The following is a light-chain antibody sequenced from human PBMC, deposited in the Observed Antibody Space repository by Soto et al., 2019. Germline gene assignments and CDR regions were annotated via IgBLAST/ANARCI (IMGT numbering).Light chain of an antibody. CDR2: DAS. CDR3: QQYDNWPPG. J-gene: IGKJ4*01. Sequence: GDGVTITCRASQSISSWLAWXQQKXGXXPXXXIYDASSLESGVPARFSGSGSGTEFTLTISSLQSEDFAVYYCQQYDNWPPGFDRGTKV. V-gene: IGKV1-5*01. CDR1: QSISSW.